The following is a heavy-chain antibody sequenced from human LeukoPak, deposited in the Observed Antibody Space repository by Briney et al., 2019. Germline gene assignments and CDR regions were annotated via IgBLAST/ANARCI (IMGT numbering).Heavy chain of an antibody. CDR3: AREVMDNLRFDY. CDR1: RYTFTSYY. Sequence: ASVKVSCKESRYTFTSYYMHWVRQAPRQGLEWMGIINPSGGDTSYAQKFQGRLTMTRDTATNTVYMELTSLRSEDTAVYYCAREVMDNLRFDYWGQGTLVTVSS. D-gene: IGHD1-14*01. J-gene: IGHJ4*02. V-gene: IGHV1-46*01. CDR2: INPSGGDT.